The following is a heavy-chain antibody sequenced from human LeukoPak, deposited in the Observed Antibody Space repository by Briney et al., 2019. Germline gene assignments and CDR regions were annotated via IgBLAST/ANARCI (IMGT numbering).Heavy chain of an antibody. J-gene: IGHJ4*02. Sequence: GGSLRLSCAASGFTFSSYAMSWVRQAPGKGLEWVSAISGSGGSTYYADSVKGRFTISRDNSKNTLYLQVNSLRAEDTAVYYCAKGGKWDVTPFDYWGQGTLVAVSS. CDR2: ISGSGGST. CDR3: AKGGKWDVTPFDY. V-gene: IGHV3-23*01. D-gene: IGHD1-26*01. CDR1: GFTFSSYA.